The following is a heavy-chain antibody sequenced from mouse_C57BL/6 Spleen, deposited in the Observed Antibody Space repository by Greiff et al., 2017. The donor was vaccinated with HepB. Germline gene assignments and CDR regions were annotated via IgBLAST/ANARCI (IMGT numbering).Heavy chain of an antibody. Sequence: VQLQQSGPELVKPGASVKISCKASGYSFTSYYIHWVKQRPGQGLEWIGWIYPGSGNTKYNEKFKGKATLTADTSSSTAYMQLSSLTSEDSAVYYCARGIYYDYEVDYWGQGTTLTVSS. CDR1: GYSFTSYY. D-gene: IGHD2-4*01. V-gene: IGHV1-66*01. CDR3: ARGIYYDYEVDY. CDR2: IYPGSGNT. J-gene: IGHJ2*01.